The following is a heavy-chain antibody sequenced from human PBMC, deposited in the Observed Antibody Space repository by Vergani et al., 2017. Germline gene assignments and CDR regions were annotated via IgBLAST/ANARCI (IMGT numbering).Heavy chain of an antibody. J-gene: IGHJ6*02. V-gene: IGHV1-69*08. D-gene: IGHD6-19*01. CDR3: ARDGSSGWYLYGMDV. CDR2: IIPILGIA. Sequence: QVQLVQSGAEVKKPGSSVKVSCKASGGTFSSYTISWVRQAPGQGLEWMGRIIPILGIANYAQKFQGRVTMTTDTSTSTAYMELRSLRSDDTAVYYCARDGSSGWYLYGMDVWGQGTTVTVSS. CDR1: GGTFSSYT.